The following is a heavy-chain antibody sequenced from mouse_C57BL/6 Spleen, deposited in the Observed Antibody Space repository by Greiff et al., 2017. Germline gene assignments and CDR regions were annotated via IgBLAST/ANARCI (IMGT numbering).Heavy chain of an antibody. V-gene: IGHV1-61*01. Sequence: QVQLQQPGAELVRPGSSVKLSCKASGYTFTSYWMDWVKQRPGQGLEWIGNIYPSDSETHYNQKFKDKATLTVDKSSSTAYMQLSSLTSEDSAVYYCASVAAQAYFDYWGQGTTLTVSS. J-gene: IGHJ2*01. CDR2: IYPSDSET. D-gene: IGHD3-2*02. CDR3: ASVAAQAYFDY. CDR1: GYTFTSYW.